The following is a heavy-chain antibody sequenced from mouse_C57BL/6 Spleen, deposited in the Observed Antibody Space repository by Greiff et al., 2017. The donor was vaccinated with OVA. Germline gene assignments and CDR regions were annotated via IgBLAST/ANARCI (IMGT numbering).Heavy chain of an antibody. CDR2: IDPSDSYT. V-gene: IGHV1-69*01. CDR3: ARSQTAQGFDY. CDR1: GYTFTSYW. J-gene: IGHJ2*01. Sequence: QVHVKQPGAELVMPGASVKLSCKASGYTFTSYWMHWVKQRPGQGLEWIGEIDPSDSYTNYNQKFKGKSTLTVDKSSSTAYMQLSSLTSEDSAVYYCARSQTAQGFDYWGQGTTLTVSS. D-gene: IGHD3-2*02.